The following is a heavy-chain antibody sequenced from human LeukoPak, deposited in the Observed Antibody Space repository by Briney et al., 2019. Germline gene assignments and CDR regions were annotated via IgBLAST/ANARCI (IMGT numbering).Heavy chain of an antibody. CDR1: GYTFTSYG. J-gene: IGHJ4*02. D-gene: IGHD3-10*01. CDR2: ISAYNGNT. Sequence: ASVKVSCKASGYTFTSYGISWVRQAPGQGLEWMGWISAYNGNTNYAQKPQGRVTMTTDTSTSTAYMELRSLRSDDTAVYYCAREWFGELSKDYWGQGTLVTVSS. CDR3: AREWFGELSKDY. V-gene: IGHV1-18*01.